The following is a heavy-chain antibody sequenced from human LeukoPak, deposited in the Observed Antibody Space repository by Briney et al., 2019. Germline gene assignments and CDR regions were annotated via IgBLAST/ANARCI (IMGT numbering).Heavy chain of an antibody. CDR1: RYTFTSYD. CDR3: ARLSQTPDYYSNGGYYYLGY. V-gene: IGHV1-8*01. Sequence: ASVKVSCKASRYTFTSYDINWVREAAGQGLEWMGWMNPITGRTGFAQKFQGRLTMTRDTSISTAYMELSRLRSEDTAVYYCARLSQTPDYYSNGGYYYLGYWGQGTPVTVSS. D-gene: IGHD3-22*01. J-gene: IGHJ4*02. CDR2: MNPITGRT.